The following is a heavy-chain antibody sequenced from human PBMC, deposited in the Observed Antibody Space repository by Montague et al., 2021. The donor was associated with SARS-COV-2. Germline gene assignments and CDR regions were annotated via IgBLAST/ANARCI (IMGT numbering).Heavy chain of an antibody. Sequence: PALVKPTQTLTLTCTFSGISLSTSGVGVAWIRQPPGKALEWLALIYWDDDERYSPSMRSRLTITKDTSENQVVLRMTNMDPMDTATYYCAPLGFDSRSYYPPHNRFDPWGQGILVTVSS. CDR2: IYWDDDE. J-gene: IGHJ5*02. CDR3: APLGFDSRSYYPPHNRFDP. D-gene: IGHD3-10*01. CDR1: GISLSTSGVG. V-gene: IGHV2-5*02.